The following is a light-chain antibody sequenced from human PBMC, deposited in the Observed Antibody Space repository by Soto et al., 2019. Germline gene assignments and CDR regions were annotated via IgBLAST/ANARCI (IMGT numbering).Light chain of an antibody. CDR2: DVN. CDR3: SSYKSSSTLPYV. CDR1: SSDVGGYNL. J-gene: IGLJ1*01. Sequence: QSALTQPASVSGSPGQSITISCTGTSSDVGGYNLVSWYQQYPDKAPKLMIFDVNTRPSGVSNRFSGSKSGNTASLTISGLQAEDEAGYYCSSYKSSSTLPYVFGTGTQLTVL. V-gene: IGLV2-14*01.